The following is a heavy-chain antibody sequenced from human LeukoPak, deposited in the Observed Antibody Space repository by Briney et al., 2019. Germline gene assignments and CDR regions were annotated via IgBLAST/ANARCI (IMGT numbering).Heavy chain of an antibody. J-gene: IGHJ3*02. CDR1: GVIFSSCA. CDR3: AADLYYYGSGSTYKGDAFDI. Sequence: SVKVSCKASGVIFSSCAVQWVRQTRGQGLKWIGWIAVGSGDTNYAQKFQDRVTITRDMSTSTVYMELSSVRPEDTAVYSCAADLYYYGSGSTYKGDAFDIWGQGTMVSVSS. V-gene: IGHV1-58*01. CDR2: IAVGSGDT. D-gene: IGHD3-10*01.